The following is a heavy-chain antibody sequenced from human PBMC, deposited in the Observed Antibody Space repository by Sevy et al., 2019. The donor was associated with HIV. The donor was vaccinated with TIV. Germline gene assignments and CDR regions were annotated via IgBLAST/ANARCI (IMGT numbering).Heavy chain of an antibody. D-gene: IGHD2-2*01. Sequence: GGSLRLPCAASGFTFSSYWMSWVRQAPGKGLEWVANIKQDGSEKYYVDSVKGRFTISRDNAKNSLYLQTNSLRAEDTAVYYCARENIVVVPAAMNNWFDPWGQGTLVTVSS. V-gene: IGHV3-7*03. CDR2: IKQDGSEK. J-gene: IGHJ5*02. CDR3: ARENIVVVPAAMNNWFDP. CDR1: GFTFSSYW.